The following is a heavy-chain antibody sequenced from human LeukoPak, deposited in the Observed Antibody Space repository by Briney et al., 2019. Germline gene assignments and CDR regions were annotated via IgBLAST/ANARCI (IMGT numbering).Heavy chain of an antibody. CDR1: GGSISSSNW. J-gene: IGHJ4*02. V-gene: IGHV4-4*02. Sequence: SETLSLTCAVSGGSISSSNWWSWVRQPPGKGLEWIGEIYHSGSTNYNPSLKSRVTISVDTSKNQFSLKLSSVTAADTAVYYCARHSALRYFDWHFDYWGQGTLVTVSS. D-gene: IGHD3-9*01. CDR2: IYHSGST. CDR3: ARHSALRYFDWHFDY.